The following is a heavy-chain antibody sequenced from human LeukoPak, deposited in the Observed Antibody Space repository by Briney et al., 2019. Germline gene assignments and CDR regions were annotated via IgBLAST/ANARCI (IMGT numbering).Heavy chain of an antibody. CDR3: ASRPGITGTTDLDV. Sequence: SETLSLTCAVYGGSFSGYYWSWIRQPPGKGLEWIGEINHSGSTNYNPSLKSRVTISVDTSKNQLSLKLSSVTAADTAVYYCASRPGITGTTDLDVWGKGTTVTVSS. CDR1: GGSFSGYY. CDR2: INHSGST. D-gene: IGHD1-20*01. V-gene: IGHV4-34*01. J-gene: IGHJ6*04.